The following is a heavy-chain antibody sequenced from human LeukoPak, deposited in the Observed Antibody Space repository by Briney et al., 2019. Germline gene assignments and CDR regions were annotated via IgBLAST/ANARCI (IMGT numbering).Heavy chain of an antibody. CDR1: GFSFKDYN. CDR2: ITYDGSNK. Sequence: GGSLRLSCAASGFSFKDYNMHWVRQAPGKGLEWVAVITYDGSNKYYTDSVKGRFTVSRDNSKSTLYLQMNSLRAEDTAVYYCAKVRWDNSGWYYLDYWGQGTLVTVSS. V-gene: IGHV3-30*18. J-gene: IGHJ4*02. CDR3: AKVRWDNSGWYYLDY. D-gene: IGHD6-19*01.